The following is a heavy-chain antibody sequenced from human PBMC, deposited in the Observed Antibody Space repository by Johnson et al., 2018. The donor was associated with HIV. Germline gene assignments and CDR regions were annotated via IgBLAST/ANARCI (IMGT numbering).Heavy chain of an antibody. CDR2: VSSDGNNK. J-gene: IGHJ3*01. CDR1: GFSFSNYA. D-gene: IGHD3-16*01. V-gene: IGHV3-30*18. CDR3: AKDLVANKDDEWATDDYDWSRAYPVPDPRAVVGAFDV. Sequence: QVQLVESGGGVVQPGRSLRLSCAASGFSFSNYAMDWVRQAPGKGLEWVAFVSSDGNNKNYADSVKGRFTISRDNSKNTVYLQMNSLRPEDTAIYYCAKDLVANKDDEWATDDYDWSRAYPVPDPRAVVGAFDVWGQGTMVTVSS.